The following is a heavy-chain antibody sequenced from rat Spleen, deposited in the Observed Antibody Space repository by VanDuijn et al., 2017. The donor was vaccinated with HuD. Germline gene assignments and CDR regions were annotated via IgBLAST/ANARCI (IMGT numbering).Heavy chain of an antibody. CDR1: GLSLTSNS. J-gene: IGHJ4*01. Sequence: QVQLKESGPGLVQPSQTLSLTCTVSGLSLTSNSVHWVRQPPGKGLEWMGVMWRSGSTEYNSGLKSRLSISRDTAKSQVFLKMNSLQTEDTAIYYCTRAPGKGYVMDAWGQGTAVTVSS. D-gene: IGHD5-1*01. CDR3: TRAPGKGYVMDA. CDR2: MWRSGST. V-gene: IGHV2-1*01.